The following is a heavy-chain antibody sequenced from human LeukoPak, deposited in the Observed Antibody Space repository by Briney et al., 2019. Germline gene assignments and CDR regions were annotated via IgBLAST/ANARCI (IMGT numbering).Heavy chain of an antibody. Sequence: PSETLSLTCTVSSASISTYYWSWIRQPPGKGLEWIGYLYYSGSTIYNPSLKSRVTISVDTSKNQFSLKLSSVTAADTAVYYCAREGVYGDSPYYYYYYYMDVWGKGTTVTVSS. CDR1: SASISTYY. CDR3: AREGVYGDSPYYYYYYYMDV. D-gene: IGHD4-17*01. CDR2: LYYSGST. J-gene: IGHJ6*03. V-gene: IGHV4-59*01.